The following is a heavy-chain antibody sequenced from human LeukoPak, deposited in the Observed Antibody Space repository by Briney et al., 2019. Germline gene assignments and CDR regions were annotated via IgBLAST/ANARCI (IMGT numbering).Heavy chain of an antibody. CDR2: ISYDGSNK. J-gene: IGHJ4*02. V-gene: IGHV3-30-3*01. CDR1: GFSFSNYA. CDR3: ARAGGVIKPLDY. D-gene: IGHD2/OR15-2a*01. Sequence: GGSLRLSCAASGFSFSNYAMHWVRQAPGKGLEWVTLISYDGSNKYYADSVKGRFTISRDNSKNTLFLQMNSLRAEDTAVFYCARAGGVIKPLDYWGQGTLVTVSS.